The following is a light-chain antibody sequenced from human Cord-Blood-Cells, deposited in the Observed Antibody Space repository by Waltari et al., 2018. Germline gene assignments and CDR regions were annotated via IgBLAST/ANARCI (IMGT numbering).Light chain of an antibody. CDR1: SRDLCGAND. CDR2: DVS. V-gene: IGLV2-11*01. CDR3: CSYAGSYTLV. J-gene: IGLJ3*02. Sequence: QSALTQPRSVTGSPGQSVALSCPGTSRDLCGANDVSWYQQHPGKAPKLMIYDVSKLPSWVPDRFSGSKSGNTASLTISGLQAEDEADYYCCSYAGSYTLVFGGGTKLTVL.